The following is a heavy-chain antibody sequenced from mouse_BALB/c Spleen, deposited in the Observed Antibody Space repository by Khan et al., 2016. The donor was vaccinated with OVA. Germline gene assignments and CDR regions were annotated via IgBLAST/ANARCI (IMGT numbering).Heavy chain of an antibody. CDR3: ARRTTEYALDY. V-gene: IGHV1-4*01. J-gene: IGHJ4*01. CDR2: INPRSGYT. CDR1: GYTFTSHT. Sequence: QVQLQQSGAELARPGASVRMSCKASGYTFTSHTMHWVKQRPGQGLEWIGYINPRSGYTQYTQKFNDKATLTADISSSTAYMQLSSLTSEDSAVYYCARRTTEYALDYWGQGTSVTVSS. D-gene: IGHD2-14*01.